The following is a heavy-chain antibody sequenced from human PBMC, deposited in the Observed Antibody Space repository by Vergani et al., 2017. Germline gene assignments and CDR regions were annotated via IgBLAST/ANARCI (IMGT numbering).Heavy chain of an antibody. V-gene: IGHV3-11*04. CDR3: ARDLRRYFDY. CDR1: GGSFSGYY. Sequence: QVQLQQWGAGLLKPSETLSLTCAVYGGSFSGYYWSWIRQPPGKGLEWVSYISSSGSTIYYADSVKGRFTISRDNAKNSLYLQMNSLRAENTAVYYCARDLRRYFDYWGQGTLVTVSS. CDR2: ISSSGSTI. J-gene: IGHJ4*02.